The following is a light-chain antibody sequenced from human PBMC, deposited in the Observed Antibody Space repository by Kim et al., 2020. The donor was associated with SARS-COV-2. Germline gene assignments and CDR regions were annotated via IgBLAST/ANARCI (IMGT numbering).Light chain of an antibody. V-gene: IGKV3-20*01. Sequence: EIVLTQSPGTLSLSPGERATLSCRASQSVSSSYLAWYQQKPGQAPRLLIYGASSRATGIPDRFSGSGSGTDFTLTISRLEPEDFAVYYCQQYGSSRGATFGPGTKVDIK. CDR3: QQYGSSRGAT. J-gene: IGKJ3*01. CDR2: GAS. CDR1: QSVSSSY.